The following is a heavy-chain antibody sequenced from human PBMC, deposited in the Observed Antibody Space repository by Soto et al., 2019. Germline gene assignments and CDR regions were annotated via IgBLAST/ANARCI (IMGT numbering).Heavy chain of an antibody. Sequence: GESLKISCKGSGYSFTSYWIGWVRQMPGKGLEWMGIIYPGDSDTRYSPSFQGQVTISADKSISTAYLQWSSLKASDTAMYYCARHLRGSGKYYYYGMDVWGQGTTVTVS. D-gene: IGHD3-10*01. V-gene: IGHV5-51*01. CDR1: GYSFTSYW. CDR3: ARHLRGSGKYYYYGMDV. J-gene: IGHJ6*02. CDR2: IYPGDSDT.